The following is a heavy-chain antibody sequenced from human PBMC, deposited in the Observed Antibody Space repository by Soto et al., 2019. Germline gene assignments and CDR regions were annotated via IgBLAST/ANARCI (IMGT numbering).Heavy chain of an antibody. J-gene: IGHJ4*02. CDR2: ISHLETT. Sequence: SETLSLTCSVSGVTMSYGGYSWSWIRQSPGKGLEWLGYISHLETTYYNPSFKSRLSLSIDRTRNQFSLSLSSMTAADKAVYYCATINIAVAGIVHPGEYDFDYWGQGTLVTVSS. CDR1: GVTMSYGGYS. CDR3: ATINIAVAGIVHPGEYDFDY. D-gene: IGHD6-19*01. V-gene: IGHV4-30-2*06.